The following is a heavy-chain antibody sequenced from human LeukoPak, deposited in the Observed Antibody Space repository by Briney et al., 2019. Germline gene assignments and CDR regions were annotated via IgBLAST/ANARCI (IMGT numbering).Heavy chain of an antibody. Sequence: GGSLRLSCAASGFTFSSYAMSWVRQAPGKGLEWVSAISGSGGSTYYADSVKGRFTISRDNSKNTLYLQMNSLRADDTAVYYCAKPRGADYYDSSGYPWGPFDYWGQGTLVTVSS. J-gene: IGHJ4*02. CDR1: GFTFSSYA. CDR2: ISGSGGST. D-gene: IGHD3-22*01. V-gene: IGHV3-23*01. CDR3: AKPRGADYYDSSGYPWGPFDY.